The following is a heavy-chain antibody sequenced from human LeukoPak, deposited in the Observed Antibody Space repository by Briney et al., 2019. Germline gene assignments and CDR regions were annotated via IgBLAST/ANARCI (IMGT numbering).Heavy chain of an antibody. CDR3: ARTIQYDFWSGYSNYYYFDY. CDR1: GGSISSYY. J-gene: IGHJ4*02. V-gene: IGHV4-4*07. CDR2: IYTSGST. Sequence: SETLSLTCTVSGGSISSYYWSWIRQPAGKGLEWIGRIYTSGSTNYNPSLKSRVTMSVDTSKNQFSLKLSSVTAADTAVYYCARTIQYDFWSGYSNYYYFDYWGQGTLVTVSS. D-gene: IGHD3-3*01.